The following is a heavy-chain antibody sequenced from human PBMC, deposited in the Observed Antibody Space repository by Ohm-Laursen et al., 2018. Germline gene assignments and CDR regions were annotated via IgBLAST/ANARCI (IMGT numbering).Heavy chain of an antibody. CDR2: INPNSGDT. CDR3: ARSPRVDTAMVFCFDY. CDR1: GYTFTGYY. D-gene: IGHD5-18*01. J-gene: IGHJ4*02. V-gene: IGHV1-2*02. Sequence: SSVKVSCKPSGYTFTGYYMHWVRQAPGQGLEWMGWINPNSGDTNYAQKFQGRVTMTRDTSISTAYMELSRLRSDDTAVYYCARSPRVDTAMVFCFDYWGQGTLVTVSS.